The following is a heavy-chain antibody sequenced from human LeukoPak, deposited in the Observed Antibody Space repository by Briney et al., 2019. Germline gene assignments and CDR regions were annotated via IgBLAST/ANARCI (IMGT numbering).Heavy chain of an antibody. CDR2: LSGSGGSK. Sequence: PGGSLRLSCAGSGFTFNSYGMSWVRQAPGKGLEWVSSLSGSGGSKYYADSVKGRFTISRDNSKNTVYQQMNSLRAEDTAVYYSAKLIPASGWPIDYWGQGTLVTVSS. D-gene: IGHD6-19*01. J-gene: IGHJ4*02. CDR3: AKLIPASGWPIDY. V-gene: IGHV3-23*01. CDR1: GFTFNSYG.